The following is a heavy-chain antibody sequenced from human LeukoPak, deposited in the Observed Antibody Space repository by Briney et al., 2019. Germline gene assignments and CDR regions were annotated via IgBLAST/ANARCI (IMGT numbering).Heavy chain of an antibody. D-gene: IGHD5-12*01. Sequence: PVASVKVSCKASGYTFTSYYMHWVRQAPGQGLEWMGIINPSGGSTSYAQKFQGRVTMTEDTSTDTAYMELSSLRSEDTAVYYCATGSIGGYDPHYFDYWGQGTLVTVSS. J-gene: IGHJ4*02. CDR1: GYTFTSYY. CDR3: ATGSIGGYDPHYFDY. V-gene: IGHV1-46*01. CDR2: INPSGGST.